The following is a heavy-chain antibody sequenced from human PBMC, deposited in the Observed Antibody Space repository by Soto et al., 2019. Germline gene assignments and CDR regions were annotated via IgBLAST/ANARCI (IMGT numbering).Heavy chain of an antibody. Sequence: SENLSLTCTVSGGSNTTNAYYWGGIRQPPGKGLEWIGNMYYTGNTHYNPSLKGRVAISVDTSKNQFSLMLTSVTAADAAVYYCARVQYWVDCWGQGILVTVSS. J-gene: IGHJ4*02. CDR1: GGSNTTNAYY. D-gene: IGHD2-8*02. CDR2: MYYTGNT. CDR3: ARVQYWVDC. V-gene: IGHV4-39*01.